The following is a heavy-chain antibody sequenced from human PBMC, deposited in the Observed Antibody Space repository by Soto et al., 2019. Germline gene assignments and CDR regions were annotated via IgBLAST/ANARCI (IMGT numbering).Heavy chain of an antibody. CDR1: VFTCSSYG. D-gene: IGHD6-13*01. Sequence: WWSLRLSCSASVFTCSSYGMHWFRQAPGKGLEWVAVIPYDGSNKYYVDSVRGRFTISRDSSKNTLYLQMNSLKAEDTAMYYCAKEKAAGANYYYGIDVWGQGTTVTVSS. CDR3: AKEKAAGANYYYGIDV. J-gene: IGHJ6*02. V-gene: IGHV3-30*18. CDR2: IPYDGSNK.